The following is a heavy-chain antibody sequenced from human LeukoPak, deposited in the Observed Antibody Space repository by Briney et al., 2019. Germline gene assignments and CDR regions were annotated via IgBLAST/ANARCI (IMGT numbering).Heavy chain of an antibody. D-gene: IGHD3-22*01. CDR3: AKADSSGPGSAFDI. Sequence: GGSLRLSCAASGFTFDDYAMHWVRQAPGKGLEWLSGISWNSGSIGYADSVKGRFTISRDNAKNSLYLQMNSLRAEDTALYYCAKADSSGPGSAFDIWGQGTMVTVSS. CDR1: GFTFDDYA. V-gene: IGHV3-9*01. J-gene: IGHJ3*02. CDR2: ISWNSGSI.